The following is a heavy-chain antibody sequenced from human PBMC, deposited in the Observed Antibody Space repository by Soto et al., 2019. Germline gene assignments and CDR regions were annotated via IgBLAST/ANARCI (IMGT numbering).Heavy chain of an antibody. V-gene: IGHV4-59*08. CDR3: ARRYGYSFDY. Sequence: SETLSLTCTVSGGSISSYYWSWIRQPPGKGLEWIGYIYYSGSTNYNPSLKSRVTISVDTSKDQFSLKLSSVTAADTAVYYCARRYGYSFDYWGQGTLVTVSS. CDR2: IYYSGST. J-gene: IGHJ4*02. CDR1: GGSISSYY. D-gene: IGHD1-1*01.